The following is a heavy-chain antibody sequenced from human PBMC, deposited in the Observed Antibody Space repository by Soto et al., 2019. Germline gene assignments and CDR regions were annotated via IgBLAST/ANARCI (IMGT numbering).Heavy chain of an antibody. D-gene: IGHD4-17*01. J-gene: IGHJ4*02. V-gene: IGHV1-18*01. CDR2: ISPESDKA. CDR1: GYTFTSFG. CDR3: TSDLFFISPSTVTTDAY. Sequence: VQLVQSGAEVKKPGASVRVSCKASGYTFTSFGLSWVRQAPGQGPEWMGWISPESDKATYAHKFQGRITMTTDTSTITAYMDLRSLRSDDTAVYYCTSDLFFISPSTVTTDAYWGQGTLVSVS.